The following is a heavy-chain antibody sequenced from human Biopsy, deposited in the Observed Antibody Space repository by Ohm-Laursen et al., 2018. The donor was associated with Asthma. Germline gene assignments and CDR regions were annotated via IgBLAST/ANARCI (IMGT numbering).Heavy chain of an antibody. CDR1: GFTFSSNA. J-gene: IGHJ6*02. D-gene: IGHD3-3*01. CDR3: ARGAYYDFWSGYSRPIPGYYGMDV. Sequence: SLRLSCTASGFTFSSNAMHWVRQAPGKGLEWVTVISYDGNNKYYADSVKGRFTISRDNSKNTVYLQMISLRVEDTSVYYCARGAYYDFWSGYSRPIPGYYGMDVWGHGTTVTVSS. V-gene: IGHV3-30-3*01. CDR2: ISYDGNNK.